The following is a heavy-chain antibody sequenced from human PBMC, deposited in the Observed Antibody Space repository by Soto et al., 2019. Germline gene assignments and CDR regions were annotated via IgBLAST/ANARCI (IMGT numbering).Heavy chain of an antibody. CDR1: GGSISSGGNS. CDR3: ARAGGLGAVAVDY. Sequence: QLQLQESGSGLVKPSQTLSLTCAVSGGSISSGGNSWSWIRQPPGKGLEWIGYIYHSGSTYYNPSIKSRVTISVDRSKNQFSLTLSSVTAADTAVYYCARAGGLGAVAVDYWGQGTLVTVSS. J-gene: IGHJ4*02. V-gene: IGHV4-30-2*01. D-gene: IGHD6-19*01. CDR2: IYHSGST.